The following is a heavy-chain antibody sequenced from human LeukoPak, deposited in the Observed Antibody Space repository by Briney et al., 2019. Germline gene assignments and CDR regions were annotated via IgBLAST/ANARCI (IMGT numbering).Heavy chain of an antibody. Sequence: GESLRISCKASGYTLTNNWIAWVRQVPGKGLEWMGIIYPGDSDARYRPSFQGQVTMSVDKSISTAYLQWSSLKTSDTAMYYCARLDSSGYYWGFDYWGQGTLVTVSS. V-gene: IGHV5-51*01. D-gene: IGHD3-22*01. CDR3: ARLDSSGYYWGFDY. J-gene: IGHJ4*02. CDR1: GYTLTNNW. CDR2: IYPGDSDA.